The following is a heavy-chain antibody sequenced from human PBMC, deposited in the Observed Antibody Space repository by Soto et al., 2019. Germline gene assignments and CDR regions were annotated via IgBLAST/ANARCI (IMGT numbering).Heavy chain of an antibody. CDR3: ARQTIFGVVIIRYAFDI. CDR2: IYPGDSDT. CDR1: GYSFTSYW. D-gene: IGHD3-3*01. V-gene: IGHV5-51*01. Sequence: GGSLQISCKGSGYSFTSYWIGWVRQMPGKGLEWMGIIYPGDSDTRYSPSFQGQVTISADKSISTAYLQWSSLKASDTAMYYCARQTIFGVVIIRYAFDIWGQGTMVTVS. J-gene: IGHJ3*02.